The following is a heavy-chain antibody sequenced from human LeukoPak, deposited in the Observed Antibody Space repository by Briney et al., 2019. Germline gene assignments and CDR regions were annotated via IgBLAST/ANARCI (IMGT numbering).Heavy chain of an antibody. J-gene: IGHJ4*02. Sequence: GASVKVSCKASGYTFTDYHMHWVRQAPGQGLEWMGRVVPMFGIRNYPQTFRGRVNITADKATNTVYMELRSLRAEDTAIYYCATEPSRSYSFDHLDFWGLGTPVTVSS. CDR1: GYTFTDYH. V-gene: IGHV1/OR15-1*04. CDR3: ATEPSRSYSFDHLDF. D-gene: IGHD5-12*01. CDR2: VVPMFGIR.